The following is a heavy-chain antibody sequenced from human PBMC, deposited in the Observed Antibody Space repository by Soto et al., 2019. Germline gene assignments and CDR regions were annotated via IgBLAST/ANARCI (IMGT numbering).Heavy chain of an antibody. CDR3: ARHTETAMVTGSSYYGMDV. J-gene: IGHJ6*02. D-gene: IGHD5-18*01. CDR2: IYYSGST. CDR1: GGSISSSSYY. Sequence: SETLSLTCTVSGGSISSSSYYWGWIRQPPGKGLEWIGSIYYSGSTYYNPSLKSRVTISVDTSKNQFSLKLSSVTAADTAVYYCARHTETAMVTGSSYYGMDVWGQGTTVTVSS. V-gene: IGHV4-39*01.